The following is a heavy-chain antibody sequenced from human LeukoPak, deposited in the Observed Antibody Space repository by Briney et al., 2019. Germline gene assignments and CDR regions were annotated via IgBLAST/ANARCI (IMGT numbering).Heavy chain of an antibody. CDR3: ARVNNPNTYYYDSSGYYLRPAPYFDY. V-gene: IGHV4-39*01. Sequence: PSETLSLTCTVSGGSISSSSSYWGWIRQPPGKGLEWIGSIYYSGSTYYNPSLKSRVTISVDTSKNQFSLKLSSVTAADTAVYYCARVNNPNTYYYDSSGYYLRPAPYFDYWGQGTLVTVSS. CDR1: GGSISSSSSY. J-gene: IGHJ4*02. D-gene: IGHD3-22*01. CDR2: IYYSGST.